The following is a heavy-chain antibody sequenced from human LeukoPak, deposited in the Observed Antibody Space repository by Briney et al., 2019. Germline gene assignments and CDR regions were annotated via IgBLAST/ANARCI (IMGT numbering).Heavy chain of an antibody. Sequence: ASVKVSCKVSGYTLTELSMHWVRQAPGKGLEWMGGFDPEDGEKIYAQKFQGRVTMTEDTSKDTAYMELSSLRSEDTAVYYCATVLRLRYYYGSGRWYWFDPWGQGTLVTVSS. D-gene: IGHD3-10*01. CDR3: ATVLRLRYYYGSGRWYWFDP. CDR2: FDPEDGEK. CDR1: GYTLTELS. V-gene: IGHV1-24*01. J-gene: IGHJ5*02.